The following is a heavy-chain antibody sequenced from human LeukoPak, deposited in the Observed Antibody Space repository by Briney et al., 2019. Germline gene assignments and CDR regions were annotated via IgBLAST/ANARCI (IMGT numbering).Heavy chain of an antibody. V-gene: IGHV3-20*03. CDR1: GFRFSYHD. J-gene: IGHJ3*02. CDR2: INCNGGST. D-gene: IGHD1-26*01. Sequence: GGSLRLSYAASGFRFSYHDMHRVRQAPGKGLEWVSGINCNGGSTGYADSVKGRFTISRDNAKNSLYLQMNSLRAEDTALYYCARAGWEPRGAFDIWGQGTMVTVSS. CDR3: ARAGWEPRGAFDI.